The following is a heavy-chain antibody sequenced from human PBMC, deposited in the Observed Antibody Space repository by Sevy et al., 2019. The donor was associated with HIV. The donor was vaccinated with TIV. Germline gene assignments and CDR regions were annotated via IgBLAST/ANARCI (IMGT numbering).Heavy chain of an antibody. CDR3: VRDLIEYQMLTFDY. CDR2: INPNSGAT. D-gene: IGHD3-16*01. CDR1: GYTFTNYY. V-gene: IGHV1-2*02. Sequence: ASVKVSCKASGYTFTNYYIHWVRQAPGQWLEWMGWINPNSGATNYAQKFQGRVTMTRDTSISTAYMELGRLRSDDTALFYCVRDLIEYQMLTFDYWGQGTLVTVSS. J-gene: IGHJ4*02.